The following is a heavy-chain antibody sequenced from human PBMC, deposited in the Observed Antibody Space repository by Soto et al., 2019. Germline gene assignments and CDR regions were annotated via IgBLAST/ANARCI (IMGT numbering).Heavy chain of an antibody. Sequence: PGGSLRLSCSASGFTFSNYSMNWVRQAPGKGLEWVSYISSSTIYYADSVKGRFTISRDNAKNSPYLQMNSLRAEDTAVYYCARETQWLNWFDPWGQGTLVTVSS. J-gene: IGHJ5*02. D-gene: IGHD6-19*01. CDR1: GFTFSNYS. CDR2: ISSSTI. V-gene: IGHV3-48*01. CDR3: ARETQWLNWFDP.